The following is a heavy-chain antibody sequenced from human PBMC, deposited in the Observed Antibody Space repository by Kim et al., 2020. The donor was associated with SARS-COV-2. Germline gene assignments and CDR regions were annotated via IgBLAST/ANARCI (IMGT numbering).Heavy chain of an antibody. CDR1: GFTFSGYN. J-gene: IGHJ4*02. D-gene: IGHD6-13*01. Sequence: GGSLRLSCAASGFTFSGYNMNWVRQAPGKGLEWVSSISSSTTYIYYADSVKGRFTISRDNAKNSLNLQMNSLRVEDTAVYYCARDSGSNWYPYYFDYWGQGTLVTVSS. V-gene: IGHV3-21*01. CDR2: ISSSTTYI. CDR3: ARDSGSNWYPYYFDY.